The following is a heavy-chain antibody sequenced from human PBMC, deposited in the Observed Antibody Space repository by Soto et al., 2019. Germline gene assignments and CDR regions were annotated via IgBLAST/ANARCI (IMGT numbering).Heavy chain of an antibody. D-gene: IGHD2-8*01. CDR3: SRGGHCTDGVCSALDY. CDR1: GGSISTYY. J-gene: IGHJ4*02. Sequence: QVQLQQSGPGLVKPSETLSLTCTVSGGSISTYYWSWIRQPPGKGLEWIGYIYYGGSANYNPSLESRVTISVDRSKKQFSLRLNSVTAADTAVYYCSRGGHCTDGVCSALDYWGQGTLVTFSS. CDR2: IYYGGSA. V-gene: IGHV4-59*08.